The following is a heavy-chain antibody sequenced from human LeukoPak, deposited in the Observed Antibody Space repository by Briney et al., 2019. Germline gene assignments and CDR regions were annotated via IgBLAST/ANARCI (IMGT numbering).Heavy chain of an antibody. CDR1: GGTFSSDA. CDR2: IIPIFGTA. CDR3: ARDKMAYYYYYMDV. J-gene: IGHJ6*03. D-gene: IGHD5-24*01. Sequence: SVKVSCKASGGTFSSDAISWLRQAPGQGLEWMGGIIPIFGTANYAQKFQGRVTITADESTSTAYMELSSLRSEDTAVYYCARDKMAYYYYYMDVWGKGTTVTVSS. V-gene: IGHV1-69*13.